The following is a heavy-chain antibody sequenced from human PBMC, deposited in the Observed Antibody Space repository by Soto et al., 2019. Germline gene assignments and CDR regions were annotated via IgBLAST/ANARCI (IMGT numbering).Heavy chain of an antibody. V-gene: IGHV1-69*12. CDR3: AIDKYGAGMGFYYYCGMDV. CDR2: IIPIFGTA. D-gene: IGHD3-10*01. CDR1: GGTFSSYA. Sequence: QVQLVQSGAEVKKPGSSVKVSCKASGGTFSSYAISWVRQAPGQGLEWMGGIIPIFGTANYAQKFQGRVTITADESTRTADMQASSLGSEYTAVYSCAIDKYGAGMGFYYYCGMDVWSQGTTVTVSS. J-gene: IGHJ6*02.